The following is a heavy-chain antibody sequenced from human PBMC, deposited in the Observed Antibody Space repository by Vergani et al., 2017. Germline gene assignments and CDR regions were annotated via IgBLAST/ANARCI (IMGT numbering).Heavy chain of an antibody. CDR3: TTGLTTVTTFAFDI. CDR2: IKSKTDGGTT. D-gene: IGHD4-17*01. Sequence: EVQLVESGGGLVQPGGSLKLSCAASGFTFSGSAMHWVRQASGKGLEWVGRIKSKTDGGTTDYAAPVKGRFTISRDDSKNTLYLQMNSLKTEDTAVYYCTTGLTTVTTFAFDIWGQGTMVTVSS. J-gene: IGHJ3*02. CDR1: GFTFSGSA. V-gene: IGHV3-15*01.